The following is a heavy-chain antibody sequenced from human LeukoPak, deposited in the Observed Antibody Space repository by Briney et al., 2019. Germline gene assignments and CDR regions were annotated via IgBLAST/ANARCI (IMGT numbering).Heavy chain of an antibody. V-gene: IGHV4-34*01. D-gene: IGHD3-10*01. CDR1: GVSFSGYY. CDR3: ARGPRAIVRDDAFDI. J-gene: IGHJ3*02. CDR2: INHSGST. Sequence: AETLSLTCAVYGVSFSGYYWSWIRQPPGKGLEWIGEINHSGSTNYNPSLKSRVTISVDTSKNQFSLKLSSVTAADTAVYYCARGPRAIVRDDAFDIWGQGTMVIVSS.